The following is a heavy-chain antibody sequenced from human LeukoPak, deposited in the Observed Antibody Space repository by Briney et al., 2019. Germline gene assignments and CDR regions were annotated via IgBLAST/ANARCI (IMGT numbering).Heavy chain of an antibody. J-gene: IGHJ3*02. CDR1: GFTFSSYS. V-gene: IGHV3-21*01. CDR3: ATRLRYFDWLFHDAFDI. CDR2: ISSSSSYI. Sequence: GGSLRLSCAASGFTFSSYSMNWVRQAPGKGLEWVSSISSSSSYIYYADSVKGRFTISRDNAKNSLYLQMNSLGAEDTAVYYCATRLRYFDWLFHDAFDIWGQGTMVTVSS. D-gene: IGHD3-9*01.